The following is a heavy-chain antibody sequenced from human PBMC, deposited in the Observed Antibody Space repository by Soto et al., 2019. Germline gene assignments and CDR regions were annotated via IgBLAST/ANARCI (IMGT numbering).Heavy chain of an antibody. V-gene: IGHV3-30*18. CDR3: AKETYSGPLDY. D-gene: IGHD2-15*01. J-gene: IGHJ4*02. CDR2: ISYDGSNK. CDR1: GFTFSSYG. Sequence: PGVSLTLSFKPSGFTFSSYGMHRIRQAPGTGLEWVAVISYDGSNKYYADSVKGRFTISRDNSKNTLYLQMNSLRAEDTAVYYCAKETYSGPLDYWGQGT.